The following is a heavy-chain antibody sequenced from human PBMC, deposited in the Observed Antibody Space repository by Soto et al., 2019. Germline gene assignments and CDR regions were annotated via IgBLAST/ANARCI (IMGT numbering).Heavy chain of an antibody. J-gene: IGHJ3*01. D-gene: IGHD1-1*01. CDR2: IHYSGTT. Sequence: QVGLQETGPGLVKPSQTLSLTCAVSGDSISGSDFYWDWIRQSPGKGLEWIGYIHYSGTTYYNTSLKSRVTFSVDTSKNQSSLSLTSVTAADTAVYYCAREGGTGTGSHEVWGRGTMVIVSS. CDR3: AREGGTGTGSHEV. V-gene: IGHV4-30-4*01. CDR1: GDSISGSDFY.